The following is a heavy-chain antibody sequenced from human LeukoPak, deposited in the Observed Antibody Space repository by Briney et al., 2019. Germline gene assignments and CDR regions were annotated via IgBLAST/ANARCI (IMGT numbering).Heavy chain of an antibody. Sequence: PGGSLRLSCAASGFTFSSYAMSWVRQAPGKGLEWVSAISGSGGSTYYADSVKGRFTISRDNSKNTLYLQMNSLRAGDTAVYYCAKDSARMIVVVIIDYWGQGTLVTVSS. CDR3: AKDSARMIVVVIIDY. V-gene: IGHV3-23*01. J-gene: IGHJ4*02. D-gene: IGHD3-22*01. CDR2: ISGSGGST. CDR1: GFTFSSYA.